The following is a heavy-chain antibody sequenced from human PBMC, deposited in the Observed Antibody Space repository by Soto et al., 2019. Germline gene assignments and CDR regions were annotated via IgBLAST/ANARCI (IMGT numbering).Heavy chain of an antibody. J-gene: IGHJ6*02. CDR2: ISGSGDRT. Sequence: VGSLRLSCAASGFTFANYAMGWVRQAPGKGLEWVAHISGSGDRTFYPDSVKGRFTTSRDNAKNSLYLQMNSLRAEDTAVYYCARGHYGLDVWGPGTTVTVSS. CDR3: ARGHYGLDV. CDR1: GFTFANYA. V-gene: IGHV3-23*01.